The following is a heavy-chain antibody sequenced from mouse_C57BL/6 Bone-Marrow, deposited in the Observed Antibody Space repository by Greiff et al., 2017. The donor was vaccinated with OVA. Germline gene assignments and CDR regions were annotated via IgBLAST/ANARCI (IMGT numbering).Heavy chain of an antibody. CDR1: GYTFTSYW. CDR2: IYPGSGST. CDR3: ARGRELPWYFDV. V-gene: IGHV1-55*01. J-gene: IGHJ1*03. Sequence: QVQLKQSGAELVKPGASVKMSCKASGYTFTSYWITWVKQRPGQGLEWIGDIYPGSGSTNYNEKFKSKATLTVDTSSSTAYMQLSSLTSEDSAVYYCARGRELPWYFDVWGTGTTVTVSS.